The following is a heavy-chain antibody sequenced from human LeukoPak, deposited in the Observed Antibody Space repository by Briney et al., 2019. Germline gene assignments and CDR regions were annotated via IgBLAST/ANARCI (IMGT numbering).Heavy chain of an antibody. Sequence: PGGSLRLSCAATGFTFISYGMRWVRQAPGKGLEWVAVIWYDGSNKYYADSVKGRFSNSRDNSKNTRYLQMNSLRAEDTAVYYCARDLNYYDSSGLFGYWGQGTLVTVSS. D-gene: IGHD3-22*01. CDR2: IWYDGSNK. J-gene: IGHJ4*02. V-gene: IGHV3-33*01. CDR1: GFTFISYG. CDR3: ARDLNYYDSSGLFGY.